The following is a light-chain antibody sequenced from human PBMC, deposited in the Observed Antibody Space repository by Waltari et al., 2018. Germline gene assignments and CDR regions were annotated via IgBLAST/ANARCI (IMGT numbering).Light chain of an antibody. CDR2: KAS. J-gene: IGKJ2*01. CDR3: QQYNTYPYT. CDR1: ESISDW. Sequence: DIQMTQSPSTLSASLGDRVTITCRASESISDWLTWYQHRPGKAPYLLIYKASRLQSGVPSRFSGSGSVTDFTLSINSLQPDDFATYYCQQYNTYPYTFGQGTKLDLK. V-gene: IGKV1-5*03.